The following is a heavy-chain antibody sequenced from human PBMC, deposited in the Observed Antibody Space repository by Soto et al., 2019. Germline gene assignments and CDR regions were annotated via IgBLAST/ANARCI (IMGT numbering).Heavy chain of an antibody. Sequence: ACVKVSCKGSGGTFSSYTISWVRQAPGQGLEWMGRIIPILGIANYAQKFQGRVTITADKSTSTAYMELSSLRSEDTAVYYCARVNLRYWFEPWGQGTLVTVSS. CDR2: IIPILGIA. CDR1: GGTFSSYT. V-gene: IGHV1-69*02. J-gene: IGHJ5*02. CDR3: ARVNLRYWFEP.